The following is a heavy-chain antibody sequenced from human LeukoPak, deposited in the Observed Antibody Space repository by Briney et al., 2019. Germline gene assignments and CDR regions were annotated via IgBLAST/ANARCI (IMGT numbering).Heavy chain of an antibody. CDR3: ARTGYCSGGSCYEH. Sequence: SQTLSLTCTVSGGSISSGDYYWSWIRQPPGKGLEWIGYIYYSGSTYYNPSLKSRVTISVDTSKNQFSLKPSSVTAADTAVYYCARTGYCSGGSCYEHWGQGTLVTVSS. CDR1: GGSISSGDYY. J-gene: IGHJ1*01. D-gene: IGHD2-15*01. CDR2: IYYSGST. V-gene: IGHV4-30-4*01.